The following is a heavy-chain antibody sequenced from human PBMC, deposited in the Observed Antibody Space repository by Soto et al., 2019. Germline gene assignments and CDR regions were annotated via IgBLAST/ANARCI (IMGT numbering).Heavy chain of an antibody. J-gene: IGHJ6*02. CDR3: AKDLARGYSYGYFYYYYGMDV. V-gene: IGHV3-30*18. Sequence: QVQLVESGGGVVQPGRSLRLSCAASGFTFSSYGMHWVRQAPGKGLEWVAVISYDGSNKYYADSVKGRFTISRDNSKNTLYLQMNSMRAEDTAVYYCAKDLARGYSYGYFYYYYGMDVWGQGTTVTFSS. CDR2: ISYDGSNK. D-gene: IGHD5-18*01. CDR1: GFTFSSYG.